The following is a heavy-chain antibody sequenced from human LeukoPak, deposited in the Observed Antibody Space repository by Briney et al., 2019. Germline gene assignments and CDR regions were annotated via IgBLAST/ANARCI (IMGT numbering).Heavy chain of an antibody. CDR2: IYSGGST. V-gene: IGHV3-53*01. CDR1: GFTFSSYW. D-gene: IGHD3-10*01. J-gene: IGHJ3*02. CDR3: ARTTGDFDI. Sequence: VGSLSLSCAASGFTFSSYWIHWVRQAPRQGLEWVSVIYSGGSTYYADSVKGRFTISRDNPKNTLYLKMNSRRAEDTAVYYCARTTGDFDIWGQGTMVTVSS.